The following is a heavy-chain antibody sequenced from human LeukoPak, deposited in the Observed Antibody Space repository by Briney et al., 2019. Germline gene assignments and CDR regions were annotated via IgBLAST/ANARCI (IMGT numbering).Heavy chain of an antibody. CDR1: GFTFSRFW. CDR3: ASASPAGDY. D-gene: IGHD2-2*01. CDR2: IKQDGSEK. J-gene: IGHJ4*02. Sequence: GGSLRLSCAASGFTFSRFWMSWVHQAPGKGLEWVANIKQDGSEKYYVDSVKGRFTISRDNAKNSLHLQMNSLRAEDTAMYYCASASPAGDYWGQGTLVTVSS. V-gene: IGHV3-7*01.